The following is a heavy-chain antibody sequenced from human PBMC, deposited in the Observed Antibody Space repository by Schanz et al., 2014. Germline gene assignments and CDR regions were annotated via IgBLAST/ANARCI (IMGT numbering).Heavy chain of an antibody. CDR3: ARRNFYDKSAAFDY. CDR2: IKSKIDGGTT. Sequence: DVQLLESGGGLVQPGESLRLSCAASGFTFTTYAMTWVRQAPGKGLEWIGRIKSKIDGGTTDYAAPVKGRFTISRDDSKNTLYLQMNSLKTEDTAVYYCARRNFYDKSAAFDYWGQGSLVTVSS. J-gene: IGHJ4*02. CDR1: GFTFTTYA. V-gene: IGHV3-15*01. D-gene: IGHD3-9*01.